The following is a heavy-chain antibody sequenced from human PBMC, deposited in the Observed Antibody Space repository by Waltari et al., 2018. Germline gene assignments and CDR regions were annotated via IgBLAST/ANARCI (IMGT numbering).Heavy chain of an antibody. CDR3: VTGLYNYVY. D-gene: IGHD2-2*02. CDR2: IKQDGSEK. Sequence: EVQLVESGGGLVQPGGSLRLSCAASGFTFSTNWMTWVRQAPGKGLGWVANIKQDGSEKYYVDSVKGRFTISRDNAKNSLYLQMNSLRAEDTAVFYCVTGLYNYVYWGQGTLVTVSS. J-gene: IGHJ4*02. V-gene: IGHV3-7*01. CDR1: GFTFSTNW.